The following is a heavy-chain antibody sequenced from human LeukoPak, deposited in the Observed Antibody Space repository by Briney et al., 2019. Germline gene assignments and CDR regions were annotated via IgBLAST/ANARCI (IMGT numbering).Heavy chain of an antibody. J-gene: IGHJ3*02. D-gene: IGHD3-10*01. CDR1: GGSISSYY. V-gene: IGHV4-59*01. CDR3: ARYCSTSGTKAFGI. CDR2: IYYTGIT. Sequence: SETLSLTCAVSGGSISSYYWSWIRQPPGKGLEWIGYIYYTGITKYNPSLKSPVTMSVDTSKNQFSLKLTSVTAADTAVYYCARYCSTSGTKAFGIWGQGTMVTVSS.